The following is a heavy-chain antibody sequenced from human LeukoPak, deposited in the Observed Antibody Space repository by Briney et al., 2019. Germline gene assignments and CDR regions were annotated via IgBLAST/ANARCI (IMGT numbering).Heavy chain of an antibody. CDR1: GYTFTSYD. J-gene: IGHJ5*02. CDR3: ARARDSRLDP. V-gene: IGHV1-8*01. Sequence: ASVKVSCKASGYTFTSYDINRVRQATGQGLEWMGWMNPNSGNTGYAQKFQGRVTITADESTSTAYMELSSLRSEDTAVYYCARARDSRLDPWGQGTLVTVSS. CDR2: MNPNSGNT. D-gene: IGHD3-22*01.